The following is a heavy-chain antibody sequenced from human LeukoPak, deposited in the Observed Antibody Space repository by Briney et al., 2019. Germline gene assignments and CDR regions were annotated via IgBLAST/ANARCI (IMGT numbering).Heavy chain of an antibody. D-gene: IGHD2-15*01. V-gene: IGHV1-2*02. CDR1: GYSLTGYY. CDR2: MNPNSGGT. Sequence: ASVKSSGKASGYSLTGYYMLCVRRAPGQGVEWMGWMNPNSGGTNYAQKFQGRVTMTRDTSISTAYMELSRLRSDDTAVYYCARDGVSGPLFGSKYYYYYYMDVWGKGTTVTVSS. CDR3: ARDGVSGPLFGSKYYYYYYMDV. J-gene: IGHJ6*03.